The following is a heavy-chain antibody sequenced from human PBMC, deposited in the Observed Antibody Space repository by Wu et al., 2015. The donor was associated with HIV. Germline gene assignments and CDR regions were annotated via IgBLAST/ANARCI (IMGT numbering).Heavy chain of an antibody. V-gene: IGHV1-18*04. D-gene: IGHD2-2*01. CDR3: TRGSNSWASDI. J-gene: IGHJ3*02. CDR2: ISAYNGNT. Sequence: QVQLVQSGGEVKKPGASVKVSCKASGYSFRSYGISWVRQAPGQGLEWVGWISAYNGNTDSAQKLLGRVTMTTDTSTNTAYLDLRSLTADDTAVYYCTRGSNSWASDIWGQGTKVIVSS. CDR1: GYSFRSYG.